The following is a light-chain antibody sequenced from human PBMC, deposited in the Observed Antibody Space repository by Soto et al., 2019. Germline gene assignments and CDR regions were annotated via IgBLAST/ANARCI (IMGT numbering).Light chain of an antibody. J-gene: IGLJ2*01. V-gene: IGLV2-8*01. CDR3: ASHAGRKNII. CDR1: SSDIGGYNY. CDR2: EVN. Sequence: QSVLTQPPSASGSPGRSVTISCTGTSSDIGGYNYVSWYQQHPGKAPKLMIYEVNKRPSGVPDRFSGSKSGNTASLIVSGLQAEDEADYYCASHAGRKNIIFGGGTKVTVL.